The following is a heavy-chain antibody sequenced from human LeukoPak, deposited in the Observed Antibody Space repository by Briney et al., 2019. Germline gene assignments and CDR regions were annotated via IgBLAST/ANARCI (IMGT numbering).Heavy chain of an antibody. CDR3: ARVAALSSSWYWNWFDP. Sequence: SETLSLTCTVSAGSISSYYWSWIRQPPGEGLEWIGYIYYSGHTNYNPSLKSRVTISVDTSKNQFSLKLSSVTAADTAVYYCARVAALSSSWYWNWFDPWGQGTLVTVSS. CDR1: AGSISSYY. D-gene: IGHD6-13*01. J-gene: IGHJ5*02. CDR2: IYYSGHT. V-gene: IGHV4-59*01.